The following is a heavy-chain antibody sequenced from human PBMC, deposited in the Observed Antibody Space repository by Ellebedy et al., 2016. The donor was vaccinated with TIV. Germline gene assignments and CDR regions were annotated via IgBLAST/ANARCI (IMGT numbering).Heavy chain of an antibody. V-gene: IGHV4-31*03. D-gene: IGHD2-2*03. CDR3: ARDGSPQGYYYMDV. CDR2: IYYSGST. CDR1: GGSISSGGYY. J-gene: IGHJ6*03. Sequence: SETLSLXCTVSGGSISSGGYYWSWIRQHPGKGLEWIGYIYYSGSTYYNPSLKSRVTISVDTSKNQFSLKLSSVTAADTAVYYCARDGSPQGYYYMDVWGKGTTVTVSS.